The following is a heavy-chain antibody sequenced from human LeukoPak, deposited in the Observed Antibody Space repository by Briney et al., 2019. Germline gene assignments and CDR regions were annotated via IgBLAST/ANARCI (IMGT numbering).Heavy chain of an antibody. CDR1: GASISSDIFY. Sequence: PPQTLSLTCTVSGASISSDIFYWSWIRQPTGKGLEWIGRIYTSGSTTYNSSLKSRIAISVDVSKNQFSLKLSSVTAADTAVYYCAGTRRYCSGGSCYNWFDPWGQGTLVTVSS. V-gene: IGHV4-61*02. J-gene: IGHJ5*02. CDR3: AGTRRYCSGGSCYNWFDP. CDR2: IYTSGST. D-gene: IGHD2-15*01.